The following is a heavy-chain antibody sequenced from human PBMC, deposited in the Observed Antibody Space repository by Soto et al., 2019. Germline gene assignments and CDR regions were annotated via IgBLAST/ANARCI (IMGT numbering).Heavy chain of an antibody. CDR1: GFTFSSYS. D-gene: IGHD1-20*01. CDR3: AREANWNDGDYYYYYMDV. Sequence: GGSLRLSCAASGFTFSSYSMNWVRQAPGKGLEWVSYISSSSSTIYYADSVKGRFTISRDNAKNSLYLQMNSLRAEDTAVYYCAREANWNDGDYYYYYMDVWGKGTTVTVSS. J-gene: IGHJ6*03. CDR2: ISSSSSTI. V-gene: IGHV3-48*01.